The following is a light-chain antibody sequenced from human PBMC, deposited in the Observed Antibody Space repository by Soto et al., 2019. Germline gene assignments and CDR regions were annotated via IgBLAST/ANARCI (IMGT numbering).Light chain of an antibody. V-gene: IGKV3-20*01. J-gene: IGKJ5*01. CDR1: QSVSSSY. Sequence: EIVLTPSPGTLALSPGARATLSCRASQSVSSSYLAWYQQKPGQAPRLLIYGASSRATGIPDRFSGSGSGTDFTLTISRLEPEDFAVYYCQQYGSSSGTFGQGRRLEIK. CDR2: GAS. CDR3: QQYGSSSGT.